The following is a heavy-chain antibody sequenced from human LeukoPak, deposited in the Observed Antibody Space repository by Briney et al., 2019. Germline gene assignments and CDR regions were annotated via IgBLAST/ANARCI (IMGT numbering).Heavy chain of an antibody. CDR1: GLIVRTHY. Sequence: GGSLRLSCAASGLIVRTHYMTWVRQAPGKGLKWVSVVYGVGSTFYADSVKGRFSISRDISKNTLYLKMNSLRAEDTAVYYWTTDFRYGADWGQGTLVSVSS. V-gene: IGHV3-53*01. CDR3: TTDFRYGAD. J-gene: IGHJ4*02. D-gene: IGHD4-17*01. CDR2: VYGVGST.